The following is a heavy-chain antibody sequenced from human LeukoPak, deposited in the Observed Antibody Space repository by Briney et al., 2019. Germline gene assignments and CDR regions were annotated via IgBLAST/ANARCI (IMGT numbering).Heavy chain of an antibody. CDR3: TRGLKPKRWLPYDY. D-gene: IGHD5-24*01. Sequence: GGSLRLSCTASGFTFGDYAMNWFRQAPGKGLEWVGFIRSKGYGGTTEYAASVKGRFIISRDDSKSIAYLQMNSLKTEDTAVYYCTRGLKPKRWLPYDYWGQGTLVTVSS. J-gene: IGHJ4*02. V-gene: IGHV3-49*03. CDR1: GFTFGDYA. CDR2: IRSKGYGGTT.